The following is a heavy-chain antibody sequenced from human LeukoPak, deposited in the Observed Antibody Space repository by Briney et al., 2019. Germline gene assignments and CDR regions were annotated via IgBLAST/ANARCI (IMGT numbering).Heavy chain of an antibody. Sequence: ASVTVSFKASGGTFSSYAISWVRQAPGQGLEWMGGIIPIFGTANYAQKFQGRVTITADESTSTAYMELSSLRSEDTAVYYCAREPTITMMGLYKPYNWFDPWGQGTLVTVSS. CDR3: AREPTITMMGLYKPYNWFDP. CDR1: GGTFSSYA. D-gene: IGHD3-22*01. CDR2: IIPIFGTA. J-gene: IGHJ5*02. V-gene: IGHV1-69*13.